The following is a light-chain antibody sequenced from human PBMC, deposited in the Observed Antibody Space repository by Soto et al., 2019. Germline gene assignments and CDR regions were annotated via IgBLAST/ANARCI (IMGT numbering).Light chain of an antibody. V-gene: IGLV2-8*01. CDR1: SSDVGGYNY. CDR3: SSYAGSNDFPV. CDR2: EVS. J-gene: IGLJ2*01. Sequence: QSALTQPPSASGSPGQSVTISCTGTSSDVGGYNYVSWYQQHPGKAPKLMIYEVSKRPSGVPDRFSGSKSGNTASLTVSGLPAEDEADYYCSSYAGSNDFPVLGGGTQLTVL.